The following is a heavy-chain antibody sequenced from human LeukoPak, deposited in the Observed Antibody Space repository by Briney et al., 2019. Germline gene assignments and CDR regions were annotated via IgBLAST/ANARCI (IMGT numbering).Heavy chain of an antibody. CDR3: ARQGHDSSGYYRDDAFDI. Sequence: SETLSLTCTVSGGSISSYYWSWIRQPPGKGLEWIGYIYYSGSTNYNPSLKSRVTISVDTSKNQFSLKLSSVTAADTAVYYCARQGHDSSGYYRDDAFDIWGQGTMVTVSS. CDR1: GGSISSYY. D-gene: IGHD3-22*01. V-gene: IGHV4-59*08. CDR2: IYYSGST. J-gene: IGHJ3*02.